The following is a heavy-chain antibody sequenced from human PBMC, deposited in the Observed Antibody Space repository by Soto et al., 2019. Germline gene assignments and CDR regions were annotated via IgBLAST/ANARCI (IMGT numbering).Heavy chain of an antibody. J-gene: IGHJ3*02. V-gene: IGHV1-69*06. Sequence: ARSSLRQSPRKGLEWMALIIPIFGPANYAQKFQGRVTITADKSTSTAYMELSSLRSEDTAVYYCARDLFPHDTYYYDSSKAYDALEIWGHGTIVTVSS. CDR1: A. D-gene: IGHD3-22*01. CDR3: ARDLFPHDTYYYDSSKAYDALEI. CDR2: IIPIFGPA.